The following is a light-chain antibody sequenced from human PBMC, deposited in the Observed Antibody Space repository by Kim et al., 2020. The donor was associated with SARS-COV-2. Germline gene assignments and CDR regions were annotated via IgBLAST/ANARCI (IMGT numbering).Light chain of an antibody. CDR2: EVN. CDR1: RIAICAYPY. J-gene: IGLJ2*01. CDR3: SSFAGSRVV. V-gene: IGLV2-8*01. Sequence: PGQSVTLSCTGPRIAICAYPYVSWYQQHPGRVPKLILYEVNQRPSGVPGRFSGSKSANTASLTVAGLQAEDEADYYCSSFAGSRVVFGGGTQLTVL.